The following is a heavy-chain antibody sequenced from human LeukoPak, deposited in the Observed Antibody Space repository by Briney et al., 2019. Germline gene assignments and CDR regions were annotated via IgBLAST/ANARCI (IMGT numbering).Heavy chain of an antibody. Sequence: GGSLRPSCAASGFTFSSYAMSWVRQAPGKGLEWVSAISGSGGSTYYADSVKGRFTISRDNSKNTLYLQMNSPRAEDTAVYYCAKDRGVVVVAATHFDYWGQGTLVTVSS. D-gene: IGHD2-15*01. CDR3: AKDRGVVVVAATHFDY. V-gene: IGHV3-23*01. CDR1: GFTFSSYA. CDR2: ISGSGGST. J-gene: IGHJ4*02.